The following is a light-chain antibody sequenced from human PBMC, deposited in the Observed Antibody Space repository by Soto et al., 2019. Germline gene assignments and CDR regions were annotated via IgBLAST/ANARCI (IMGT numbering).Light chain of an antibody. J-gene: IGKJ5*01. CDR3: QQYNSYSYT. CDR1: QTISTW. V-gene: IGKV1-5*01. Sequence: DIQMTQSPSTLSASVGDRVIITCRASQTISTWLAWYQHKTGKAPTLLIYDASSLESGVPSRFSGGGSGTEFTLTISSLQPDDFATYYCQQYNSYSYTFGQGTRLEIK. CDR2: DAS.